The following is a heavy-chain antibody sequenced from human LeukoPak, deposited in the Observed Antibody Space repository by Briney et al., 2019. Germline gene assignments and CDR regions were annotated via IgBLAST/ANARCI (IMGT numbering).Heavy chain of an antibody. D-gene: IGHD6-19*01. V-gene: IGHV4-34*01. J-gene: IGHJ4*02. CDR1: GGSFSGYY. CDR2: INHSGST. Sequence: PSETLSLTCAVYGGSFSGYYWSWTRQPPGKGLEWIGEINHSGSTNYNPSLKSRVTISVDTSKNQFSLKLSSVTAADTAVYYCARGRGSGWYSYYFDYWGQGTLVTVSS. CDR3: ARGRGSGWYSYYFDY.